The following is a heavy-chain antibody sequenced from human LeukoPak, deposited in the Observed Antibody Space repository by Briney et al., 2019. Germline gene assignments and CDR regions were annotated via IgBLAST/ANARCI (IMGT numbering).Heavy chain of an antibody. D-gene: IGHD4/OR15-4a*01. CDR2: ISGSGGDT. J-gene: IGHJ4*02. CDR1: GFTFSSYA. CDR3: AKARGATYGTYYFDY. V-gene: IGHV3-23*01. Sequence: GGSLRLSCATSGFTFSSYAMNWVRQAPGKGLEWVSISGSGGDTYYADSVKGRFTISRDNSKNTLYLQMNSLRAEDTAVYYCAKARGATYGTYYFDYWGQGTLVTVSS.